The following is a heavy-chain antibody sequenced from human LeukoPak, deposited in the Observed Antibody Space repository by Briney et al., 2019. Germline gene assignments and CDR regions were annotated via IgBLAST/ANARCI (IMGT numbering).Heavy chain of an antibody. V-gene: IGHV3-7*01. CDR3: ARDRDLWFDP. J-gene: IGHJ5*02. CDR1: GFTFSSYW. CDR2: IKEDGSEE. Sequence: GGSLRLSCAASGFTFSSYWVSWVRQAPGKGLECVANIKEDGSEEYYVDSVKGRFSISRDNAKNSLYLQMNSLRAEDTAVYYCARDRDLWFDPWGQGTLVTVSS.